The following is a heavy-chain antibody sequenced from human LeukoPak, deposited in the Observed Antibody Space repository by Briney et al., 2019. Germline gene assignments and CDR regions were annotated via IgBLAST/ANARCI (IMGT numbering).Heavy chain of an antibody. CDR2: ISGYNGNT. CDR3: ARVGDCSSTSCHQ. Sequence: ASVKVSCKASGYTFTSYGISWVRQAPGQXLXXXGWISGYNGNTNYAQKLQGRVTITADKSASTAYMELSSLRSEDTAVYYCARVGDCSSTSCHQWGQGTLVTVSS. J-gene: IGHJ4*02. CDR1: GYTFTSYG. V-gene: IGHV1-18*01. D-gene: IGHD2-2*01.